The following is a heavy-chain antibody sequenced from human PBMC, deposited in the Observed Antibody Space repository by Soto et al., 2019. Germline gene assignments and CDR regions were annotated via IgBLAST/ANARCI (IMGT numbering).Heavy chain of an antibody. D-gene: IGHD2-15*01. J-gene: IGHJ3*01. CDR2: ISSNGGFT. CDR1: GFTFSNYA. Sequence: GGSLRLSCSASGFTFSNYALHWARQAPGKGLAYVSSISSNGGFTYYSDSVKGRFTISRDNSKNTLSLQMNSLRAEDTAVYYCARDRCRGGSCYRTYAFDLWGQGTMVTVSS. CDR3: ARDRCRGGSCYRTYAFDL. V-gene: IGHV3-64*04.